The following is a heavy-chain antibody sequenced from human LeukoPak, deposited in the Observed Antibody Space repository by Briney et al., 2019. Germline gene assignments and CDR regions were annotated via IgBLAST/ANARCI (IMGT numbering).Heavy chain of an antibody. CDR3: AKELDYDTSGYPG. CDR2: IRYDGSNK. CDR1: GFTFSSYG. D-gene: IGHD3-22*01. Sequence: GGSLRLSCAASGFTFSSYGMHWVRQAPGKGLEWVAFIRYDGSNKYYADSVKGRFTISRDNSKNTLYLQMNSLRAEDTAVYYCAKELDYDTSGYPGWGQGTLVTVSS. V-gene: IGHV3-30*02. J-gene: IGHJ4*02.